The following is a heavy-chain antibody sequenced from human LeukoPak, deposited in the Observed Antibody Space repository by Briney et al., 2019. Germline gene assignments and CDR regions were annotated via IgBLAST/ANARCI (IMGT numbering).Heavy chain of an antibody. CDR1: GYTFSTYG. Sequence: GASVKVSCKASGYTFSTYGITWVRQAPGQGLEWTGWISGYNGNANYAQKFQGRVTMTTDTSTRTAYMELWGLRSDDTAVYYCARDRGNVVVILDYWGQGTLVTVSS. CDR2: ISGYNGNA. D-gene: IGHD3-22*01. V-gene: IGHV1-18*01. CDR3: ARDRGNVVVILDY. J-gene: IGHJ4*02.